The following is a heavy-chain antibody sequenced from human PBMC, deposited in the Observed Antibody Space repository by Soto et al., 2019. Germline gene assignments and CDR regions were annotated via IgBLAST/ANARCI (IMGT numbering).Heavy chain of an antibody. J-gene: IGHJ4*02. Sequence: SETLSLTCTVSGGSISSYYWSWIRQPPGKGLEWIGYIYYSGSTNYNPSLKSRVTISVDTSKNQFSLKLSSVTAADTAVYYCARGVPFSGDYVPSDYWGQGTLVTVSS. CDR2: IYYSGST. V-gene: IGHV4-59*01. D-gene: IGHD4-17*01. CDR1: GGSISSYY. CDR3: ARGVPFSGDYVPSDY.